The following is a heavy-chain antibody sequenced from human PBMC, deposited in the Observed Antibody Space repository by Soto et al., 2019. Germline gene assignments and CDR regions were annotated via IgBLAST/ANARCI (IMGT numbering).Heavy chain of an antibody. CDR1: GYTFTSYG. CDR2: ISAYNGNT. V-gene: IGHV1-18*01. CDR3: ARGSGCGGDCYSIGYYYYGMDV. D-gene: IGHD2-21*02. J-gene: IGHJ6*02. Sequence: ASVKVSCKASGYTFTSYGISWVRQAPGQGLEWMGWISAYNGNTNYAQKLQGRVTMTTDTSTSTAYMELRSLRSDDTAVYYCARGSGCGGDCYSIGYYYYGMDVWGQGTTVTVSS.